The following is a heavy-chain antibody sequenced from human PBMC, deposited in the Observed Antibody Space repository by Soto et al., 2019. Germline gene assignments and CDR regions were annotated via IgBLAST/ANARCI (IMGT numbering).Heavy chain of an antibody. CDR1: GDIVSSNIAA. V-gene: IGHV6-1*01. CDR3: AREGSRTSSYYFDL. D-gene: IGHD6-6*01. J-gene: IGHJ4*02. Sequence: PSPTLSLTCAISGDIVSSNIAAWNWVRQSPSRGLEWLGRTKYRSKWYTDYATSVKSRISINPDTSKNQVSLQLNSATPEDTAVYYCAREGSRTSSYYFDLSGQAIFVTVSS. CDR2: TKYRSKWYT.